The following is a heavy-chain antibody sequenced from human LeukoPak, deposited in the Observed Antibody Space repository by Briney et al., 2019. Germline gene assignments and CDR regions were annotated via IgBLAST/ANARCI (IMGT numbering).Heavy chain of an antibody. Sequence: TGRSLRLSCAASGFIFDDHGMHWVRQAPGKGLGWVSGISWGSGIIAYADSVKGRFTISRDNAKNSLYLQMESLRAEDTAVYYCAKDTGSPADAITMEDNAFDIWGQGTMVTVSS. D-gene: IGHD3-3*01. V-gene: IGHV3-9*01. CDR3: AKDTGSPADAITMEDNAFDI. CDR1: GFIFDDHG. CDR2: ISWGSGII. J-gene: IGHJ3*02.